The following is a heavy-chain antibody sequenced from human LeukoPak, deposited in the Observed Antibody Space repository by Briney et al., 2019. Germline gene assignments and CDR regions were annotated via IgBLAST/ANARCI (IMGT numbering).Heavy chain of an antibody. V-gene: IGHV1-18*01. J-gene: IGHJ6*02. CDR2: ISAYNGNT. CDR3: ARDGSSWYNYYYGMDV. D-gene: IGHD6-13*01. Sequence: ASVKVSCKASGYTFTSYGISWVRQAPGQGLEWMGWISAYNGNTNYAQKLQGRVTMTTDTSTSTAYMELRSLRSDDTAVYYCARDGSSWYNYYYGMDVWGQGTTVTVSS. CDR1: GYTFTSYG.